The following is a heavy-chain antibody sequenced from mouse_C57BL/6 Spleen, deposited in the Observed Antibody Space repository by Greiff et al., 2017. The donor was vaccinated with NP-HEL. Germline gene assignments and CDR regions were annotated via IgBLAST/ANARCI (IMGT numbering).Heavy chain of an antibody. CDR2: IHPNSGST. V-gene: IGHV1-64*01. D-gene: IGHD1-1*01. Sequence: VQLQQPGAELVKPGASVKLSCKASGYTFTSYWMHWVKQRPGQGLAWIGMIHPNSGSTNYNEKFKSKATLTVDKSSSTAYMQLSSLTSEDSAVYYCARRDYGSSYVGAMDYWGQGTSVTVSS. CDR1: GYTFTSYW. J-gene: IGHJ4*01. CDR3: ARRDYGSSYVGAMDY.